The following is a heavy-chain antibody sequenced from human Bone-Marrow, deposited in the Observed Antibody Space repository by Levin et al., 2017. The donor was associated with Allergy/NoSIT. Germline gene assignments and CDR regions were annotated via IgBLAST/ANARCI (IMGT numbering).Heavy chain of an antibody. J-gene: IGHJ3*02. CDR1: GGSISNYY. D-gene: IGHD1-26*01. V-gene: IGHV4-59*01. CDR3: ATSVVGAIWATLDI. CDR2: IYDSGDT. Sequence: SETLSLTCTVSGGSISNYYWSWIRQPPEKRLEWIGYIYDSGDTNYNPSLKSRVTMSMDTSKNQFSLRLMSVTAADTALYFCATSVVGAIWATLDIWGQGTVVTVSS.